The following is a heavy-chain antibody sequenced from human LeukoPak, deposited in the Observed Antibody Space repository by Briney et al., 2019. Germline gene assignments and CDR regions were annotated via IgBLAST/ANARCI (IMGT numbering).Heavy chain of an antibody. V-gene: IGHV7-4-1*02. Sequence: RRASVKVSCKASGYTFTSYAMNWVRQAPGQGLEWMGWIDTNTGNPTYAQGFTGRFVFSLDTSVSTAYLQISSLKAEDTAVYYCATHGYYYYYYMDVWGKGTTVTVSS. CDR3: ATHGYYYYYYMDV. CDR2: IDTNTGNP. D-gene: IGHD5-24*01. J-gene: IGHJ6*03. CDR1: GYTFTSYA.